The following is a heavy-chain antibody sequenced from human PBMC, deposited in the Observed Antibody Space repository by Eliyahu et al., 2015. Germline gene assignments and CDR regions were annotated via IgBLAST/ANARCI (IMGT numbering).Heavy chain of an antibody. CDR3: ARGSYGTHGDLHY. V-gene: IGHV3-33*01. D-gene: IGHD1-26*01. CDR1: GFTFSSYG. J-gene: IGHJ4*02. CDR2: IWYDGSNK. Sequence: QVQLVESGGGVVQPGXSXXLXXAASGFTFSSYGMHWVRQAPGKGLEWVAVIWYDGSNKYYADSVKGRFTISRDNSKNTLYLQMNSLRAEDTAVYYCARGSYGTHGDLHYWGQGTLVTVSS.